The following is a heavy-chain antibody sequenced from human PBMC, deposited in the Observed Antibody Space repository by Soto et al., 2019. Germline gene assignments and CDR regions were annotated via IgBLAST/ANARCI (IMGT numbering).Heavy chain of an antibody. D-gene: IGHD3-10*01. V-gene: IGHV4-59*08. CDR2: IYYSGST. J-gene: IGHJ6*03. CDR1: GGSISSYY. Sequence: SDTLSLTCTVSGGSISSYYWSWIRQPPGKGLEWIGYIYYSGSTNYNPSLKSRVTISVDTSKNQFSLKLSSVTAADTAVYYCARVSNSTMVRGVISPSPSPYYYYYYYMDVWGKGTKVTVSS. CDR3: ARVSNSTMVRGVISPSPSPYYYYYYYMDV.